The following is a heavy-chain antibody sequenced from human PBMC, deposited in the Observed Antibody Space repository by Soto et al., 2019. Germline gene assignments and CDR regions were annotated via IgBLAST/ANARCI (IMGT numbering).Heavy chain of an antibody. Sequence: PGGSLRLSCAASGFTFRSYGMHWVRQAPGKGLEWVAVISYDGSNKYYAESVKGRFTISRDNSKNTLYLQLNSLRAVDTAVYYCARDNGYSYGYTLDHWGQGT. CDR3: ARDNGYSYGYTLDH. D-gene: IGHD5-18*01. V-gene: IGHV3-30*03. CDR2: ISYDGSNK. J-gene: IGHJ4*02. CDR1: GFTFRSYG.